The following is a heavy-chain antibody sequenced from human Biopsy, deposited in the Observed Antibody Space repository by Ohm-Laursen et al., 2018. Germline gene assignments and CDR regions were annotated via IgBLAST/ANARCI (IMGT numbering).Heavy chain of an antibody. V-gene: IGHV4-59*08. CDR3: ASRGLVMASDYYFDD. J-gene: IGHJ4*02. CDR2: IYYSGST. CDR1: GVYISDYY. D-gene: IGHD3/OR15-3a*01. Sequence: TLSLTGSVSGVYISDYYWSWIRQPPGRGLEWVGSIYYSGSTNYNPSLKSRVTISADTSKSQLSLHLTSVTAADTAVYYCASRGLVMASDYYFDDWGQGTLVTVSS.